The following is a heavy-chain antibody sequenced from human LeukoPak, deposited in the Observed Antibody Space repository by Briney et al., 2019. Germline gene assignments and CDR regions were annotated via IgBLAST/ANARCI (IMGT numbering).Heavy chain of an antibody. V-gene: IGHV4-59*01. J-gene: IGHJ4*02. CDR1: GGSISTYY. Sequence: SETLSLTCTVSGGSISTYYWNWIRQPPGKGLEWIGYIYYSGATNYNPSLKSRVTISVNTSKNQFSLKLSSVTAADTAVYYCARGVYIAAAQYGFWGQGTLVTVSS. CDR2: IYYSGAT. D-gene: IGHD6-13*01. CDR3: ARGVYIAAAQYGF.